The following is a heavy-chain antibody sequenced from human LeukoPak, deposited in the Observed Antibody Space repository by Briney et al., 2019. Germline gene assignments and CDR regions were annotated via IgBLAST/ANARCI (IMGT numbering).Heavy chain of an antibody. Sequence: SVKVSCKASGGTFSSYAISWVRQAPGQGLEWMGRIIPIFGTANYAQKFQGRVTITTDESTSTAYMELSSLRSEDTAVYYCARGYCTSTSCYLPEYFQHWGQGTLVTVSS. V-gene: IGHV1-69*05. CDR2: IIPIFGTA. D-gene: IGHD2-2*01. CDR3: ARGYCTSTSCYLPEYFQH. J-gene: IGHJ1*01. CDR1: GGTFSSYA.